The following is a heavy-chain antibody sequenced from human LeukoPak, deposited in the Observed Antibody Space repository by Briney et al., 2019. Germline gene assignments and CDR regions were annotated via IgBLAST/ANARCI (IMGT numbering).Heavy chain of an antibody. CDR2: ISYDGRDK. CDR1: GFTFSSYA. Sequence: PGGSLRLSCAASGFTFSSYAMHWVRQAPGKGLEWVAVISYDGRDKYYADSVKGRFTISRDNSKNTLYLQMNSLRAEDTAVYYCAKDGVRIAAAGTPTQFDYWGQGTLVTVSS. J-gene: IGHJ4*02. V-gene: IGHV3-30*04. D-gene: IGHD6-13*01. CDR3: AKDGVRIAAAGTPTQFDY.